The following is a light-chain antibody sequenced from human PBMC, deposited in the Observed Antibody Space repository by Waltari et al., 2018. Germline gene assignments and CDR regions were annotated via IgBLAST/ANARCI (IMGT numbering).Light chain of an antibody. V-gene: IGLV2-23*01. CDR1: SSDVGTYNL. CDR2: EGN. Sequence: QSALTQPASVSGSPGQSITISCIGDSSDVGTYNLVSWFQKHPNEAPKVILYEGNKRPSGMSDRFSGSKSGNTAYLTIAGLQPEDEGDYYCCSCACSPFEVVFGGGTKLTVL. CDR3: CSCACSPFEVV. J-gene: IGLJ2*01.